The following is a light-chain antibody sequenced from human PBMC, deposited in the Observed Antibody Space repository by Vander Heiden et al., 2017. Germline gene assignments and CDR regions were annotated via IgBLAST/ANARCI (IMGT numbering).Light chain of an antibody. J-gene: IGLJ1*01. CDR1: SSNIGAGYD. Sequence: QSALTQPPSVSGAPGQRVTISCTGTSSNIGAGYDVYWYQQLPGTAPKLLIYGNNNRPSGVPDRFSGSKSGTSASLAITGLQAEDEADYYCQSYDSGPYVFGTGTRVTVL. V-gene: IGLV1-40*01. CDR2: GNN. CDR3: QSYDSGPYV.